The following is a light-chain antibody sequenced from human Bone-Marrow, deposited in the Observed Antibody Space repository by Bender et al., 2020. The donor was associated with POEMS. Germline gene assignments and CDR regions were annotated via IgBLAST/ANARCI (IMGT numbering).Light chain of an antibody. J-gene: IGLJ1*01. Sequence: QSALPQPASVSGSPGQSITISCTGPSSDVGSYKLVSWYQQHPGEAPKLIIYEGDKRPSGVSSRFSGSNSGNTASLTISGLQAEDEADYYCCSYAGSYTYVFGTGTKVTVL. V-gene: IGLV2-23*01. CDR3: CSYAGSYTYV. CDR1: SSDVGSYKL. CDR2: EGD.